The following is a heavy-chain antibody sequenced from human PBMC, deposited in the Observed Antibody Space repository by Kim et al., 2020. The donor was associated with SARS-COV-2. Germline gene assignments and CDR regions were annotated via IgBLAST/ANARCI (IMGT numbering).Heavy chain of an antibody. J-gene: IGHJ4*02. CDR3: AKVEGPNYDILIGGFFDY. D-gene: IGHD3-9*01. V-gene: IGHV3-23*01. Sequence: GRFTISRDNSKNTLYLQMNSLRAEDTAVYYCAKVEGPNYDILIGGFFDYWGQGTLVTVSS.